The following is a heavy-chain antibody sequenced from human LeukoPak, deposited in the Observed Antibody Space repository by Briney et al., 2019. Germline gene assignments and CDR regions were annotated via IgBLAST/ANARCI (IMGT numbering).Heavy chain of an antibody. CDR3: ARVTIVVVPAATDPYYYYYYMDV. CDR1: GGSISSGSYY. D-gene: IGHD2-2*01. V-gene: IGHV4-61*02. Sequence: SQTLSHTCTVSGGSISSGSYYWSWIRQPAGKGLEWIGRIYTSGSTNYNPSLKSRVTISVDTSKNQFSLKLSSVTAADTAVYYCARVTIVVVPAATDPYYYYYYMDVWGKGTTVTVSS. CDR2: IYTSGST. J-gene: IGHJ6*03.